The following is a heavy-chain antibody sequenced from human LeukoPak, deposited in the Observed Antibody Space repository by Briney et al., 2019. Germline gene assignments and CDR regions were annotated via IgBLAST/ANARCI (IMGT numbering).Heavy chain of an antibody. CDR2: IIPIFGTA. D-gene: IGHD3-3*01. Sequence: SVKVSCKASGGTFSSYAISWVRQAPGQGLEWMGGIIPIFGTANYAQKFQGRVTITADESTSTAYMELSSLRSEDTAVYYCARVPGTIFGVVIANWFDRWGQGTLVTVSS. J-gene: IGHJ5*02. V-gene: IGHV1-69*01. CDR3: ARVPGTIFGVVIANWFDR. CDR1: GGTFSSYA.